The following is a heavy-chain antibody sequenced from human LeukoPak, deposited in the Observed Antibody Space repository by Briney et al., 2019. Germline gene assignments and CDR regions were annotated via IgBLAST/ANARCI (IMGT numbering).Heavy chain of an antibody. CDR1: GGSISSGSYY. CDR2: IYTSGST. J-gene: IGHJ6*03. D-gene: IGHD3-10*01. Sequence: PSETLSLTCTVSGGSISSGSYYWSWIRQPAGKGLEWIGRIYTSGSTNYNPSLKSRVTISVDTSKNQFSLKLSSVTAADTAVYYCARLSITMVRGVIMYYYMDVWGKGTTVTISS. V-gene: IGHV4-61*02. CDR3: ARLSITMVRGVIMYYYMDV.